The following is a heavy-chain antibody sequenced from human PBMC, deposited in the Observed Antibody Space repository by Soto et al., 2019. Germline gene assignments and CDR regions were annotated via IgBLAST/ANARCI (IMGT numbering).Heavy chain of an antibody. CDR2: ISYDGSNK. CDR3: AKPRGTTVTTDFDY. Sequence: QVQLVESGGGVVQPGRSLRLSCAASGFTFSSYGMHWVRQAPGKGLEWVAVISYDGSNKYYADSVKGRFTISRDNSKNTLYLKMNSLRAEDTAVYYCAKPRGTTVTTDFDYWGQGTLVTVSS. CDR1: GFTFSSYG. V-gene: IGHV3-30*18. D-gene: IGHD4-17*01. J-gene: IGHJ4*02.